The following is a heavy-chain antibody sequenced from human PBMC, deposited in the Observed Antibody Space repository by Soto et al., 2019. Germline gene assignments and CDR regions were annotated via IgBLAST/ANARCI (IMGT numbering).Heavy chain of an antibody. D-gene: IGHD3-22*01. J-gene: IGHJ4*02. Sequence: PSQTLSLTCAISGDGVSSNSAAWNWIRQSPSRGLEWLGRTYYRSQWLNDYADSVKSRITIKPDTSKNQFSLELDSVTPEDTAVYYCARETGYYHDSSGPFDYWGLGTLVTVSS. CDR3: ARETGYYHDSSGPFDY. CDR2: TYYRSQWLN. V-gene: IGHV6-1*01. CDR1: GDGVSSNSAA.